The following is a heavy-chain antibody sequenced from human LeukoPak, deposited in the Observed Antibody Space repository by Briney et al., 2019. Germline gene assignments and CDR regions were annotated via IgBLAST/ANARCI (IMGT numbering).Heavy chain of an antibody. V-gene: IGHV4-34*01. Sequence: KPSETLSLTCTVSGGSISSYYWSWIRQPPGKGLEWIGEINHSGSTNYNPSLKSRVTISVDTSKNQFSLKLSSVTAADTAVYYCARRGRGSGWLRILDYYYMDVWGKGTTVTISS. CDR3: ARRGRGSGWLRILDYYYMDV. J-gene: IGHJ6*03. D-gene: IGHD6-19*01. CDR2: INHSGST. CDR1: GGSISSYY.